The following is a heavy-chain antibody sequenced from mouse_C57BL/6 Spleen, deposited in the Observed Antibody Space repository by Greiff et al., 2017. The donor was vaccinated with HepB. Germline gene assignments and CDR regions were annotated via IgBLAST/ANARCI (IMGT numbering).Heavy chain of an antibody. Sequence: QVQLKESGAELVKPGASVKLSCKASGYTFTEYTIHWVKQRSGQGLEWIGWFYPGSGSIKYNEKFKDKATLTADKSSSTVYMELSRLTSEDSAVYFCARHEETIYDGYTGFAYWGQGTLVTVSA. CDR2: FYPGSGSI. CDR3: ARHEETIYDGYTGFAY. D-gene: IGHD2-3*01. V-gene: IGHV1-62-2*01. CDR1: GYTFTEYT. J-gene: IGHJ3*01.